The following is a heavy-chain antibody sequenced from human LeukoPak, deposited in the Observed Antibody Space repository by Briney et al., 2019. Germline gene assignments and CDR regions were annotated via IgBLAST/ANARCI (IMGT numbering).Heavy chain of an antibody. J-gene: IGHJ3*02. Sequence: SQTLSLTCTVSGGSISSGSYYWSWIRQPAGKGLEWIGRIYTSGSTNYNPSLKSRVTISVDTSKNQFSLKLSSVTAADTAVYYCARDFSDGAFDIWGQETMVTVSS. CDR3: ARDFSDGAFDI. CDR1: GGSISSGSYY. V-gene: IGHV4-61*02. D-gene: IGHD2/OR15-2a*01. CDR2: IYTSGST.